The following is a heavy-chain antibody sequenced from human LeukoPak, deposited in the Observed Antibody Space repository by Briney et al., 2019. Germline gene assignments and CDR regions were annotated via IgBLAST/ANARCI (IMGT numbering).Heavy chain of an antibody. CDR3: AKDDCSGGSCYSVFDY. J-gene: IGHJ4*02. D-gene: IGHD2-15*01. CDR1: GFTFDDYA. V-gene: IGHV3-43*02. Sequence: QPGGSLRLSCAASGFTFDDYAMHWVRQAPGKGLEWVSLISGDGGSTYYADSVKGRFTISRDNSKNSLYLQMNSLTTADTALYYCAKDDCSGGSCYSVFDYWGQGTLVTVSS. CDR2: ISGDGGST.